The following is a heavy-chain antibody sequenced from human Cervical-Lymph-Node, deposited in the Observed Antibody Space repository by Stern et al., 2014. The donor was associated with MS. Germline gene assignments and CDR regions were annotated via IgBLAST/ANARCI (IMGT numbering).Heavy chain of an antibody. CDR3: ALGGFGHYFEY. J-gene: IGHJ4*02. V-gene: IGHV1-69*01. D-gene: IGHD3-10*01. Sequence: VQLVESGAELQKTGSSVKGDCRASGGTFSRSDIRWVRQAPGQGLEWMGGIIPIIGPANYAQKYQGRVTITADESTSTAYMELSSLRSEDTAIYYCALGGFGHYFEYWGQGTLVTVSS. CDR1: GGTFSRSD. CDR2: IIPIIGPA.